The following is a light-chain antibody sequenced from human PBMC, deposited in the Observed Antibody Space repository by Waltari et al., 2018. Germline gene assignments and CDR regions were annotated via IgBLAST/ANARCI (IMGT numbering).Light chain of an antibody. CDR2: EVF. Sequence: QSALTQPASVSGTPGQSITISCSGPTRDVGSYDLVSWYQQHPGEAPKLLICEVFKRPPDTSSRFSGAKSGSTASLTISGLQPEDEADYYCCSYAGRGTYVFGSGTKVTVL. CDR1: TRDVGSYDL. CDR3: CSYAGRGTYV. J-gene: IGLJ1*01. V-gene: IGLV2-23*02.